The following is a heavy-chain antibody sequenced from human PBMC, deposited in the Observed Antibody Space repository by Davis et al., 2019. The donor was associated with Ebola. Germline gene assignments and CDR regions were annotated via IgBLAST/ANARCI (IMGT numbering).Heavy chain of an antibody. D-gene: IGHD6-19*01. Sequence: SETLSLTCTVSGVSISSYYWSWIRQPPGKGLEWIGYIYYSGSTNYNPSLKSRVTISVDTSKNKFSLKLSSVTAADTAVYYCARGGIAVAGFDYWGQGTLVTVSS. CDR3: ARGGIAVAGFDY. CDR2: IYYSGST. CDR1: GVSISSYY. J-gene: IGHJ4*02. V-gene: IGHV4-59*01.